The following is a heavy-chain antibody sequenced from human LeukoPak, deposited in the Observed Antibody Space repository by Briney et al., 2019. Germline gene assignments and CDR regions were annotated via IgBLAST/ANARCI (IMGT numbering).Heavy chain of an antibody. D-gene: IGHD5-12*01. CDR3: AGGWLRRLGDSAYYYYGMDV. V-gene: IGHV1-69*13. CDR2: IIPIFGTA. J-gene: IGHJ6*02. CDR1: GGTFSSYA. Sequence: ASVKVSCKASGGTFSSYAISWVRQAPGQELEWMGGIIPIFGTANYAQKFQGRVTITADESTGTAYMELSSLRSEDTAVYYCAGGWLRRLGDSAYYYYGMDVWGQGTTVTVS.